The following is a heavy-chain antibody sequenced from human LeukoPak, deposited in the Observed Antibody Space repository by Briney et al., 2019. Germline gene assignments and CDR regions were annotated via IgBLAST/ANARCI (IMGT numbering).Heavy chain of an antibody. V-gene: IGHV3-11*01. D-gene: IGHD3-22*01. CDR2: ISGDGATI. Sequence: PGGSLRLSCAASGFTFRDYYMTWIRQAPGKGLEWVSHISGDGATIYYAASVRGRFTVSRDNAKNSLYLQMNSLRAEDTAVYYCARDRDYFYDSSAQGILHAHPYHMDVWGKGTTVTISS. CDR3: ARDRDYFYDSSAQGILHAHPYHMDV. J-gene: IGHJ6*03. CDR1: GFTFRDYY.